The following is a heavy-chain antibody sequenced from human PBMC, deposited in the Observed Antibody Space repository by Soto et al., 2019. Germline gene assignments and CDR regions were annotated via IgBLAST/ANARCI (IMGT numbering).Heavy chain of an antibody. Sequence: GGSLRLSCAASGFTFDDYAMHWVRQAPGKGLEWVSRISWDGGSTYYADSVKGRFTISRDNSKNSLYLQMNSLRAEDTALYYCAKDISSTTAYYGMDVWGQGTTVTVSS. CDR3: AKDISSTTAYYGMDV. J-gene: IGHJ6*02. CDR2: ISWDGGST. CDR1: GFTFDDYA. D-gene: IGHD1-26*01. V-gene: IGHV3-43D*04.